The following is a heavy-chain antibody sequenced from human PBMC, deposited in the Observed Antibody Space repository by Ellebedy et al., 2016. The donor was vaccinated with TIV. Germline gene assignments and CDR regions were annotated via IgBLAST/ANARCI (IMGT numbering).Heavy chain of an antibody. CDR1: GCTFTGYY. CDR3: ARDPSSGWAVQYYFDS. D-gene: IGHD6-25*01. Sequence: ASVKVSCKASGCTFTGYYMHWVRQAPGQGLEYMGWINPNSGGTNYVQKFQGRVIISTDTSISTAYMELSRLTSDDTAIYYCARDPSSGWAVQYYFDSWGQGTLVTVSS. V-gene: IGHV1-2*02. CDR2: INPNSGGT. J-gene: IGHJ4*02.